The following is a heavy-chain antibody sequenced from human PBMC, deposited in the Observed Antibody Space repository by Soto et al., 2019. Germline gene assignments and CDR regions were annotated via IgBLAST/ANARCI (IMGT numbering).Heavy chain of an antibody. CDR3: ARDGHYDILTGYSKYYYYYYMDV. Sequence: GGSLRLSCAASGFTFSSYSMNWVRQAPGKGLEWVSYISSSSSTIYYADSVKGRFTISRDNAKNSLYLQMNSLRAEDTAVYYCARDGHYDILTGYSKYYYYYYMDVWGKGTTVTVSS. J-gene: IGHJ6*03. CDR2: ISSSSSTI. V-gene: IGHV3-48*01. D-gene: IGHD3-9*01. CDR1: GFTFSSYS.